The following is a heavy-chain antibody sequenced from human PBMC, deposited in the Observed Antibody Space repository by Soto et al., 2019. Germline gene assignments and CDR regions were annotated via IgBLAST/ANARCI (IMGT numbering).Heavy chain of an antibody. V-gene: IGHV4-4*07. CDR2: VYTSGTT. CDR3: ARDEPDTGEGFDI. Sequence: QVQLQESGPGLVKPSETLSLTYSVSGASMNTYFWSWIRQPAGKGLEWIGRVYTSGTTNYNPSLKSRVTMSVDTSKKQVSLKLISLTAADTGLYYCARDEPDTGEGFDIWGQGTMVTVSS. J-gene: IGHJ3*02. CDR1: GASMNTYF. D-gene: IGHD3-10*01.